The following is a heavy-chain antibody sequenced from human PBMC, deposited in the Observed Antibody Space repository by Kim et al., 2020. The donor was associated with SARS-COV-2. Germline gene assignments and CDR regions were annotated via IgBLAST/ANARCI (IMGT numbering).Heavy chain of an antibody. CDR1: GFTFSSYS. CDR3: AREDDYVWGSYRYTRLIDY. J-gene: IGHJ4*02. V-gene: IGHV3-48*02. CDR2: ISSSSSTI. Sequence: GGSLRLSCATSGFTFSSYSMNWVRQAPGKGLEWVSYISSSSSTIYYADSVKGRFTISRDNAKNSLYLQMNSLRDEDTAVYYCAREDDYVWGSYRYTRLIDYWGQGTLVTVSS. D-gene: IGHD3-16*02.